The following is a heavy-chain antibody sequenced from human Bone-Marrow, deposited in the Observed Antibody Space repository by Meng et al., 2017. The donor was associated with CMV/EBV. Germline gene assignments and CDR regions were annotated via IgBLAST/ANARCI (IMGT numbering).Heavy chain of an antibody. CDR3: ARVEMATIWLFDP. V-gene: IGHV4-59*01. Sequence: SETLSLTCTVSGGSISSYYWSWIRQPPGKGLEWIGYIYYSGSTNYNPSLKSRVTISVDTSKNQFSLKLSSVTAADTAVYYCARVEMATIWLFDPWGQGTLVTFSS. J-gene: IGHJ5*02. CDR2: IYYSGST. D-gene: IGHD5-24*01. CDR1: GGSISSYY.